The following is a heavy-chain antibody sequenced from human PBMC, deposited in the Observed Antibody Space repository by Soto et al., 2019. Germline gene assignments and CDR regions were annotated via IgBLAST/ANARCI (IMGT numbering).Heavy chain of an antibody. CDR3: AKVNSIFGVESYYYGMDV. CDR2: IGGSGGST. D-gene: IGHD3-3*01. J-gene: IGHJ6*02. Sequence: EEQLLESGGGLVQPGGSLRLSCAASGFTFSSYAMTWVRQAPGKGLDWVSSIGGSGGSTYYADSVKGRFTISRDNSKNTLYVQMNGLRNEDTAVYYCAKVNSIFGVESYYYGMDVWGQGTTVTVSS. V-gene: IGHV3-23*01. CDR1: GFTFSSYA.